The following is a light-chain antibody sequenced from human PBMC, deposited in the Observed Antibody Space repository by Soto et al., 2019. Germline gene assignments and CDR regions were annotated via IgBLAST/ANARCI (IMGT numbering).Light chain of an antibody. CDR2: EVT. CDR3: TSYAGSNTPYV. CDR1: SSDVGGYDY. J-gene: IGLJ1*01. Sequence: QSALTQSASVSGSPGQSITIPCTGTSSDVGGYDYVSWYQQHPGKAPKLMIFEVTKRPSGVPNRFSGSKSGNTASLTVSGLQAEDEADYYCTSYAGSNTPYVFGTGTKVTVL. V-gene: IGLV2-8*01.